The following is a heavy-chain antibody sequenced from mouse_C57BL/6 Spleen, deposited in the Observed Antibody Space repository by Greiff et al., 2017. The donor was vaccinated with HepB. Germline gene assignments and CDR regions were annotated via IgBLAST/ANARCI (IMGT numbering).Heavy chain of an antibody. CDR3: ASRSGYGAY. CDR2: INPYNGGT. J-gene: IGHJ3*01. CDR1: GYTFTDYY. V-gene: IGHV1-19*01. Sequence: DVQLQESGPVLVKPGASVKMSCKASGYTFTDYYMNWVKQSHGKSLEWIGVINPYNGGTSYNQKFKGKATLTVDKSSSTAYMELNSLTSEDSAVYYCASRSGYGAYWGQGTLVTVSA. D-gene: IGHD3-2*02.